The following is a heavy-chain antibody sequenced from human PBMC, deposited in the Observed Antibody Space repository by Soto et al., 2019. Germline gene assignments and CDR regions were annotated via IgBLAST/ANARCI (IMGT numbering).Heavy chain of an antibody. V-gene: IGHV4-34*01. J-gene: IGHJ4*02. Sequence: SETLSLTCAVYGGSFSGYYWSWIRQPPGKGLEWIGEINHSGSTNYNLSLKSRVTISVDTSKNQFSLKLSSVTAADTAVYYCARVKWELRHFDYWGQGTLVTVSS. D-gene: IGHD1-26*01. CDR3: ARVKWELRHFDY. CDR2: INHSGST. CDR1: GGSFSGYY.